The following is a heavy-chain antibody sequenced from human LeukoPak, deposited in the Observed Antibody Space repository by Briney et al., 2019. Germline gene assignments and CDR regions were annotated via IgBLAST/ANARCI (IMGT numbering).Heavy chain of an antibody. CDR3: AGQYGSGSAYTPVVDL. CDR1: GGSISSHYY. CDR2: LYYSGST. V-gene: IGHV4-39*01. D-gene: IGHD3-10*01. Sequence: SETLSLTCTVSGGSISSHYYWSWIRQPPGKGLEWIGSLYYSGSTYYNPSLKSRVTISVNTSKNQYSLKLSSLTAAETAVYYGAGQYGSGSAYTPVVDLWGQGTLVTVSS. J-gene: IGHJ4*02.